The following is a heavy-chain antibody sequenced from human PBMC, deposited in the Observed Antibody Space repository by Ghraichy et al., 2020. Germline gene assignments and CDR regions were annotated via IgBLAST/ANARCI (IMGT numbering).Heavy chain of an antibody. D-gene: IGHD2-2*01. V-gene: IGHV4-31*03. CDR1: GGSISSGGYY. CDR3: ARDARRSVVVPAAMGGSHYYYGMDV. CDR2: IYYSGST. J-gene: IGHJ6*02. Sequence: SETLSLTCTVSGGSISSGGYYWSWIRQHPGKGLEWIGYIYYSGSTYYNPSLKSRVTISVDTSKNQFSLKLSSVTAADTAVYYCARDARRSVVVPAAMGGSHYYYGMDVWGQGTTVTVSS.